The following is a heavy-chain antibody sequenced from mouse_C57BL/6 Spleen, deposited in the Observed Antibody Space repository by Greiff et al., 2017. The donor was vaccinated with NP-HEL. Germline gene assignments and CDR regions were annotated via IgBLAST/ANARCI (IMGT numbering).Heavy chain of an antibody. CDR3: APLLRYGFAY. D-gene: IGHD1-1*01. V-gene: IGHV1-69*01. Sequence: QVQLQQPGAELVMPGASVKLSCKASGYTFTSYWMHWVKQRPGQGLEWIGEIDTSDSYTNYNQKFKGKSTLTVDKSSSTAYMQLSSLTSEDSAVYYCAPLLRYGFAYWGQGTLVTVSA. J-gene: IGHJ3*01. CDR1: GYTFTSYW. CDR2: IDTSDSYT.